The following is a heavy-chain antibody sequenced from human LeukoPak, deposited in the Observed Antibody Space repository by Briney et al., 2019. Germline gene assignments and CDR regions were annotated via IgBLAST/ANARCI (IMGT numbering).Heavy chain of an antibody. J-gene: IGHJ4*02. D-gene: IGHD3-22*01. CDR3: AKGLRGITMIVVVIKPFDY. V-gene: IGHV3-23*01. CDR2: ISGSGGST. Sequence: PGGSLRLSCAASGFTFSSYAMSWVRQAPGKGLEWVSAISGSGGSTYYADSVKGRFTISRDNSKNTLYLQMNSLRAEDTAVYYCAKGLRGITMIVVVIKPFDYWGQGPLVTVSS. CDR1: GFTFSSYA.